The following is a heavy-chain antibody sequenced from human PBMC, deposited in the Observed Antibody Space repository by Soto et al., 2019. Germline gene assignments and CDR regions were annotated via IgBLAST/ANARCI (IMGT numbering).Heavy chain of an antibody. CDR1: GGSISSGDYY. Sequence: QVQMQESVPGLVKPSQTLSLTCTVSGGSISSGDYYWGWIRQPTGKGLELIGYIYYSGSTYYNPYLTSRFTISVDTSKNQFALKLSSVTAADTAVYCCERGDYIAYDYCGQGTLVTVSS. D-gene: IGHD2-15*01. J-gene: IGHJ4*02. CDR3: ERGDYIAYDY. CDR2: IYYSGST. V-gene: IGHV4-30-4*01.